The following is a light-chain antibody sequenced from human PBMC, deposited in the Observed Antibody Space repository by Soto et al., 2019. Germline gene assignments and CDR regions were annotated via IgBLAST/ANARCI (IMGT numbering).Light chain of an antibody. Sequence: QSALTQPASVSGSPGQSITLSCTGTSRDVGSYNLVSWYQQHPGKAPKLMIYEVSKRPPGVSNRCSGSKYGNTASMTITGLQAEDEADSYCCSYAGSSPSVVFGGGIELTVL. J-gene: IGLJ2*01. CDR2: EVS. CDR1: SRDVGSYNL. CDR3: CSYAGSSPSVV. V-gene: IGLV2-23*02.